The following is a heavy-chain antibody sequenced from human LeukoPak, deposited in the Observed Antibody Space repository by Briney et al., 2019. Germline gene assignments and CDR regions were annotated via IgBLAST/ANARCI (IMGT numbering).Heavy chain of an antibody. CDR1: GFTFSSYW. V-gene: IGHV3-74*01. CDR3: ARDLSAAFDF. D-gene: IGHD6-19*01. CDR2: INSDGSST. Sequence: GGSLRLSCAASGFTFSSYWMHWVRQAPGKGLVWVSRINSDGSSTSYADSVEGRFSISRDDSKNTLFLDMSNLRVEDTALYYCARDLSAAFDFWGQGVLVTVSS. J-gene: IGHJ4*02.